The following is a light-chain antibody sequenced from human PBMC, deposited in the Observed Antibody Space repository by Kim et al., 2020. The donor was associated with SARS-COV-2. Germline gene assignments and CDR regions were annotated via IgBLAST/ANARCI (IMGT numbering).Light chain of an antibody. Sequence: QSVLTQPPSASGTPGQRVTISCSGSSSNIGSHSVNWHRQLPGTAPKLLIYGDNQRPSGVPDRFSGSKSGTSASLAISGRQSDDEADYYCAAWDDSLNAVFGGGTQLTVL. J-gene: IGLJ3*02. CDR3: AAWDDSLNAV. V-gene: IGLV1-44*01. CDR1: SSNIGSHS. CDR2: GDN.